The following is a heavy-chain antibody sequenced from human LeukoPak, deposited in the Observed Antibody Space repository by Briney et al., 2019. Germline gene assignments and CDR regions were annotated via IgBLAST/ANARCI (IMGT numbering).Heavy chain of an antibody. CDR2: INPSGGST. J-gene: IGHJ4*02. D-gene: IGHD3-10*01. CDR3: ARGNGELWFGELLQILDY. CDR1: GYTFISYY. V-gene: IGHV1-46*01. Sequence: ASVKVSCKASGYTFISYYMHWVRQAPGQGLEWMGIINPSGGSTSYAQKFQGRVTMTRDTSTSTVYMELSSLRSEDTAVYYCARGNGELWFGELLQILDYWGQGTLVTVSS.